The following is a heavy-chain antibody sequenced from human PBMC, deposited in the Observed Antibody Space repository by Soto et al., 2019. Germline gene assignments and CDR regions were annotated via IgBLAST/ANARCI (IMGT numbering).Heavy chain of an antibody. Sequence: PGGSLRLSCAASGFTFSSYWMHWVRQAPGKGLVWVSRIKSDGSSTRYADAVEGRFTISRDNAKDTLYLQMNSLRAADTAVYYCARAECSGGSCYSHFYYIMDVWGQGTRVTVSS. V-gene: IGHV3-74*01. CDR1: GFTFSSYW. CDR3: ARAECSGGSCYSHFYYIMDV. J-gene: IGHJ6*02. D-gene: IGHD2-15*01. CDR2: IKSDGSST.